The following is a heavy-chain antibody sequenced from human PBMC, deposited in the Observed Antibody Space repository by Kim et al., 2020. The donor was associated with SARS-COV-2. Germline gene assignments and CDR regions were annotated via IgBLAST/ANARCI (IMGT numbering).Heavy chain of an antibody. D-gene: IGHD3-16*02. CDR2: IIPIFGTA. CDR1: GGTFISYA. CDR3: ARPQEYGYFWGSYRRDYYYYGMDV. V-gene: IGHV1-69*13. Sequence: SVKVSCKASGGTFISYAISWVRQAPGQGLEWMGGIIPIFGTANYAQKFQGRVTITEDESTSTAYMELSSLRSEDTAVYYCARPQEYGYFWGSYRRDYYYYGMDVWGQGTTVTVSS. J-gene: IGHJ6*02.